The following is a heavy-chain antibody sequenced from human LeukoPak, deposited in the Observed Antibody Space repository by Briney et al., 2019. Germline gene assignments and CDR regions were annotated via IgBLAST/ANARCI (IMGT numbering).Heavy chain of an antibody. CDR1: GFTFSSYA. CDR3: AKLFLWFGELGYFQH. CDR2: ISGSGGST. Sequence: PGGSLRLSCAASGFTFSSYAMSWVRQAPGKGLEWVSAISGSGGSTYYADSVKGRFTISRDNSKNTLYLQMNSLRAEDTAVYYCAKLFLWFGELGYFQHWGQGTLVTVSS. J-gene: IGHJ1*01. V-gene: IGHV3-23*01. D-gene: IGHD3-10*01.